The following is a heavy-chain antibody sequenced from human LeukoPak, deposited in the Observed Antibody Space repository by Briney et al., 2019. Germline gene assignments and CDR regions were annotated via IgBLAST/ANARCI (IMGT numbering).Heavy chain of an antibody. CDR2: IYPGDSDT. J-gene: IGHJ4*02. D-gene: IGHD3-9*01. CDR1: GYSFTNYW. V-gene: IGHV5-51*01. CDR3: ARRGGPMAGYYFDY. Sequence: GESLKISCKGSGYSFTNYWIGWVRQMPGKGLEWMGTIYPGDSDTRYSPSFQGQVTISADKSITTAYLQWSSLKASDSAIYYCARRGGPMAGYYFDYWGQGSQVTVSS.